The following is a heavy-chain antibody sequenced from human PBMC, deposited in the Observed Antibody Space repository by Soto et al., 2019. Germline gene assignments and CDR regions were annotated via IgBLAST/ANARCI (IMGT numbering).Heavy chain of an antibody. CDR2: IIPIFGTA. Sequence: GASVKVSCKASGCTFSSYAISWVRQAPGQGLEWMGGIIPIFGTANYAQKFQGRVTITADKSTSTAYMELRSLRSEDTAVYYCARDRGSSGWSDYWGQGTLVTVSS. V-gene: IGHV1-69*06. D-gene: IGHD6-19*01. CDR3: ARDRGSSGWSDY. J-gene: IGHJ4*02. CDR1: GCTFSSYA.